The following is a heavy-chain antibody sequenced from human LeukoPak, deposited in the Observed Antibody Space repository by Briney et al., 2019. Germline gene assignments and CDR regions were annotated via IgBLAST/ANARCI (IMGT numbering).Heavy chain of an antibody. CDR2: IWSDATNE. J-gene: IGHJ4*02. CDR3: AKDVSYSTSSFDY. CDR1: GFTFSHFG. Sequence: PGGSLRLSCEASGFTFSHFGMHWVRQAPGKGPEWVAVIWSDATNEYYADSVKGRFTISRDNSKNTLYLQMNNLRAEDTAVYYCAKDVSYSTSSFDYWGQGTLVSVSS. V-gene: IGHV3-30*02. D-gene: IGHD6-13*01.